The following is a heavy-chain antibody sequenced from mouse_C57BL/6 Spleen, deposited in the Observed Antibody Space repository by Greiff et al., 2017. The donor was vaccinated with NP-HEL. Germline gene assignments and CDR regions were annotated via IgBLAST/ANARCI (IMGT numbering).Heavy chain of an antibody. CDR2: IHPSDSYT. V-gene: IGHV1-74*01. Sequence: QVQLQQPGAELVKPGASVKVSCKASGYTFTSYWMHWMKQRPGQGLEWIGRIHPSDSYTNYKQKLKGKATLNVDKSASTAYMQLSSLTSEDSSDYYCSILRLAHYCCSVDYWGQGTTLTVSS. CDR1: GYTFTSYW. J-gene: IGHJ2*01. CDR3: SILRLAHYCCSVDY. D-gene: IGHD1-1*01.